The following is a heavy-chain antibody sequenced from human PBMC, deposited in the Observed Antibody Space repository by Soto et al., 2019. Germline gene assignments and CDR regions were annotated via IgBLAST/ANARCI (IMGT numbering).Heavy chain of an antibody. Sequence: ASVKVSCKASGYSFTSYGISWVRQAPGQGLEWMGIINPSGGSTSYAQKFQGRVTMTRDTSTSTVYMELSSLRSEDTAVYYCAKGGGYVGWFDPWGQGTLVTVSS. D-gene: IGHD5-12*01. CDR3: AKGGGYVGWFDP. J-gene: IGHJ5*02. V-gene: IGHV1-46*01. CDR2: INPSGGST. CDR1: GYSFTSYG.